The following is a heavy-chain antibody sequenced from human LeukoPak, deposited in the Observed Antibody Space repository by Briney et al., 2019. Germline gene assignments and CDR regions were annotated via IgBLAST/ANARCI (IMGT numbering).Heavy chain of an antibody. Sequence: GGSLRLSCAASGLTFSNYNMNWVRQAPGKGLEWVSSISTSGSYIYYANSMKGRFTISRDNAKNSLYLQMNSLRAEDTAVYYCARDGRGYSYGYLHYYYYYMDVWGKGTTVTISS. CDR3: ARDGRGYSYGYLHYYYYYMDV. CDR2: ISTSGSYI. CDR1: GLTFSNYN. J-gene: IGHJ6*03. D-gene: IGHD5-18*01. V-gene: IGHV3-21*04.